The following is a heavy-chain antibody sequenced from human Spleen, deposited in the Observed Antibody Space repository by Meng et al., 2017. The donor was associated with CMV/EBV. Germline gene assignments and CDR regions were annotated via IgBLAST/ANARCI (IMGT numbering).Heavy chain of an antibody. J-gene: IGHJ4*02. Sequence: SLTCAVSGGSISIDYWWSWVRQTPGKGLQWLGELHHSGTTTYNPSLNSRVTFSLDKSKNEFSLKLTSVTVADTAVYYCARNGHYSLDSWSQGTRGT. CDR2: LHHSGTT. CDR3: ARNGHYSLDS. D-gene: IGHD3-22*01. V-gene: IGHV4-4*02. CDR1: GGSISIDYW.